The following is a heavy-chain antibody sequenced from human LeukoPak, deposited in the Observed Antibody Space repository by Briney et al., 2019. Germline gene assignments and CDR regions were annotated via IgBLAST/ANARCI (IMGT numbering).Heavy chain of an antibody. D-gene: IGHD3-3*01. CDR1: GYTLTGYY. CDR3: ARVCYDFWSGSCTQDGMDV. Sequence: ASVKVSRKASGYTLTGYYMHWVQQAPGQGLEWMGWISAYNGNTNYAQKLQGRVTMTTDTSTSTAYMELRSLRSDDTAVYYCARVCYDFWSGSCTQDGMDVWGQGTTVTVSS. V-gene: IGHV1-18*04. J-gene: IGHJ6*02. CDR2: ISAYNGNT.